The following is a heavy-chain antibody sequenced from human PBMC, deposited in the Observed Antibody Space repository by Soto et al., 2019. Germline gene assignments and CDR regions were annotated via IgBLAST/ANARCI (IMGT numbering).Heavy chain of an antibody. Sequence: SETLSLTCAVSGGSISSGGYSWSWIRQPPGKGLEWIGYIYHSGSTYYNPSLKSRVTISVDRSKNQFSLKLSSVTAADTAVYYCARDRGYGDYPFYYGMDVWGQGTTVTVSS. CDR3: ARDRGYGDYPFYYGMDV. V-gene: IGHV4-30-2*01. D-gene: IGHD4-17*01. CDR1: GGSISSGGYS. J-gene: IGHJ6*02. CDR2: IYHSGST.